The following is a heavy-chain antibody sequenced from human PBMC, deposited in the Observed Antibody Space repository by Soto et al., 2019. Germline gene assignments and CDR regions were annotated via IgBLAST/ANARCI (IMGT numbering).Heavy chain of an antibody. Sequence: GGSLRLSCAASGFTFSSYGMHWVRQAPGKGLEWVAVIWCDGSNKYYADSVKGRFTISRDNSKNTLYLQMNSLRAEDTAVYYCARDDTLGNYGGMDVWGQGTTVTVSS. D-gene: IGHD3-16*01. V-gene: IGHV3-33*01. CDR3: ARDDTLGNYGGMDV. J-gene: IGHJ6*02. CDR2: IWCDGSNK. CDR1: GFTFSSYG.